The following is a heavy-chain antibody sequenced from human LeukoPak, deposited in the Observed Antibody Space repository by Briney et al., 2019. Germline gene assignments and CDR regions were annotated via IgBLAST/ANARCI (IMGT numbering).Heavy chain of an antibody. CDR2: IYYSGST. Sequence: SETLSLTCTVSGGSISSSSYYWGWIRQPPGKGLEWIGSIYYSGSTYYNPSLKSRVTISVDTSKNQFSLKLGSVTAADTAVYYCARRGFDPWGQGTLVTVSS. J-gene: IGHJ5*02. CDR3: ARRGFDP. CDR1: GGSISSSSYY. V-gene: IGHV4-39*01.